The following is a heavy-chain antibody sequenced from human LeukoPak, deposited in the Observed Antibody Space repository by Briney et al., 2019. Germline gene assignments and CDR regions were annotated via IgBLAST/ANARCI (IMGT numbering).Heavy chain of an antibody. CDR1: GYTFTSYD. CDR2: MNPNSGNT. D-gene: IGHD2-15*01. J-gene: IGHJ5*02. Sequence: GASVKVSCKASGYTFTSYDINWVRQATGQGLEWMGWMNPNSGNTGYAQKFQGRVTITRNTSISTAYMELSSLRSEDTAVYYCARRYCSGGSCYWGVNWFDPRGQGTLVTVSS. V-gene: IGHV1-8*03. CDR3: ARRYCSGGSCYWGVNWFDP.